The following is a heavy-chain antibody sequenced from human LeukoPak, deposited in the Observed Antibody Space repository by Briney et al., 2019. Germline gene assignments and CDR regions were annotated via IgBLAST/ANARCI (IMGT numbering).Heavy chain of an antibody. CDR3: ARGPGWNYFDY. D-gene: IGHD6-19*01. Sequence: GGSLRLSCAASGFRFSSYGMHWVRQAPGKGLEWVAVIWYDGSNKYYVDSVKGRFTISRDNSKNTLYLQMNSLRAEDTAVYYCARGPGWNYFDYWGQGTLVTVSS. J-gene: IGHJ4*02. CDR1: GFRFSSYG. V-gene: IGHV3-33*01. CDR2: IWYDGSNK.